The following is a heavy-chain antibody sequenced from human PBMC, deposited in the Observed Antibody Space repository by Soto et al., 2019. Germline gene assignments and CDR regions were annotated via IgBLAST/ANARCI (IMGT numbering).Heavy chain of an antibody. J-gene: IGHJ3*02. CDR2: ISAYNGNT. Sequence: VASVKVSCKASGYTFTSYGISWVRQAPGQGLEWMGWISAYNGNTNYAQKLQGRVTMTTDTSTSTAYMELRSLRSDDTAVYYCARGINYYDILTGYYKSPGRAFDIWGQGTMVTVSS. V-gene: IGHV1-18*04. D-gene: IGHD3-9*01. CDR1: GYTFTSYG. CDR3: ARGINYYDILTGYYKSPGRAFDI.